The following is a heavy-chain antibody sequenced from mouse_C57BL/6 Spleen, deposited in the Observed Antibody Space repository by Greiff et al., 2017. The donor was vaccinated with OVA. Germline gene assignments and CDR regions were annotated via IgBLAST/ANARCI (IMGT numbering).Heavy chain of an antibody. D-gene: IGHD1-1*01. CDR3: TRDEGDYYGSSYFDY. CDR1: GFTFSSYA. V-gene: IGHV5-9-1*02. J-gene: IGHJ2*01. CDR2: ISSGGDYI. Sequence: EVQGVESGEGLVKPGGSLKLSCAASGFTFSSYAMSWVRQTPEKRLEWVAYISSGGDYIYYADTVKGRFTISRDNARNTLYLQMSSLKSEDTAMYYCTRDEGDYYGSSYFDYWGQGTTLTVSS.